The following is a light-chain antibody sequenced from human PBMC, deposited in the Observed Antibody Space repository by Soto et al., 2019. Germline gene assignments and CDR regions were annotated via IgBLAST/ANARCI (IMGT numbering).Light chain of an antibody. Sequence: DIQMTQSPSTLSGSVGDRVTITCRASQTISSWLAWYQQKPGKAPKLLIYKASTLKSGVPSRFSGSGSGTEFTLTICSLQPDDFATYYCQQYNSFWTFGQGTKVDIK. CDR3: QQYNSFWT. CDR2: KAS. V-gene: IGKV1-5*03. CDR1: QTISSW. J-gene: IGKJ1*01.